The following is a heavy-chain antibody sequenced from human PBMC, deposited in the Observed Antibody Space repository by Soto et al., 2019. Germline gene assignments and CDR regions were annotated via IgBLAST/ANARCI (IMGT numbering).Heavy chain of an antibody. V-gene: IGHV4-31*03. CDR1: GVSISSGGYY. D-gene: IGHD3-10*01. CDR3: ARAPLRSNTFCYGGAFDY. Sequence: QVQLQESGPGLVKPSQTLSLTCTVSGVSISSGGYYWSWIRQHPGKGLEWVGYIYYSGSTYYNPSLKSRLTTSVDTSQNNSSLKLSSVTAADTALYYWARAPLRSNTFCYGGAFDYWGQGTLVPVSS. CDR2: IYYSGST. J-gene: IGHJ4*02.